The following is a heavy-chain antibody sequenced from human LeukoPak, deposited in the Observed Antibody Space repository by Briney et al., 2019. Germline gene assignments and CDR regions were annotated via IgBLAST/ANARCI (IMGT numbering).Heavy chain of an antibody. D-gene: IGHD4-17*01. CDR3: ASYGDFRFDY. J-gene: IGHJ4*02. CDR1: GGSFSGYY. Sequence: SETLSLTCAVYGGSFSGYYWSWIRQPPGKGLEWIGEINHSGSTYYNPSLKSRVTISVDRSKDQFSLKLSSVTAADTAVYYCASYGDFRFDYWGQGTLVTVSS. CDR2: INHSGST. V-gene: IGHV4-34*01.